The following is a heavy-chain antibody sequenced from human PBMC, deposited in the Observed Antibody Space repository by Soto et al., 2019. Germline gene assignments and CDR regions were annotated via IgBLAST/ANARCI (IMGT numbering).Heavy chain of an antibody. D-gene: IGHD2-2*01. Sequence: PGGSLRLSCAASGFTFSSYGMHWIRQAPGKGLEWVSVTRYNGRNKYYADSVKGRFTISRDNSNNTLYLQLHSLRAEDTAVYYCAKVGPAYYFDYWGQGTLVTVSS. V-gene: IGHV3-33*06. J-gene: IGHJ4*02. CDR1: GFTFSSYG. CDR3: AKVGPAYYFDY. CDR2: TRYNGRNK.